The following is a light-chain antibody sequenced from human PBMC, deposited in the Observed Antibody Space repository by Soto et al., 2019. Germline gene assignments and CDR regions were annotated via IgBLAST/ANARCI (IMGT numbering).Light chain of an antibody. CDR2: DVS. Sequence: QSVLTQPASVSGSPGQSITISCTGTSSDVGGYNYVSWYQHHPGKAPKLMIYDVSNRPSGVSNRFSGSKSGNTASLITSGLQAEDEADYYCSSYTSSSTLSTYVFGTG. CDR3: SSYTSSSTLSTYV. V-gene: IGLV2-14*03. CDR1: SSDVGGYNY. J-gene: IGLJ1*01.